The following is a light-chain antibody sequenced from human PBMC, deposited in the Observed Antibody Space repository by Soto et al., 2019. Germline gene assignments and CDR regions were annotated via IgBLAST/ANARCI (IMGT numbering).Light chain of an antibody. CDR2: RNN. Sequence: QSVLNQPPSASGTPGQRVTISCSGSGSNIESNFVYWYQQCPGKAPRLLIYRNNQQPLGVLDRFSGSKSGTSASLAISAVRSEDEADYYCTVWYDGLRVRLFGGGIKLTVL. CDR1: GSNIESNF. J-gene: IGLJ2*01. CDR3: TVWYDGLRVRL. V-gene: IGLV1-47*01.